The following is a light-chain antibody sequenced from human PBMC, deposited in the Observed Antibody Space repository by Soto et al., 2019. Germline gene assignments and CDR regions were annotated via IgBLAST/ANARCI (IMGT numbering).Light chain of an antibody. J-gene: IGKJ1*01. V-gene: IGKV3-20*01. CDR1: QSVSSSY. CDR3: QQYGSSMWT. CDR2: GAS. Sequence: EIVFTQSPGTLSLSPGERATLSCRASQSVSSSYLAWYQQKPGQAPRLIIYGASSRATGIRDRFSGSGSGTEFTLTISRLETEDFAVYYCQQYGSSMWTFGQGTKVDIK.